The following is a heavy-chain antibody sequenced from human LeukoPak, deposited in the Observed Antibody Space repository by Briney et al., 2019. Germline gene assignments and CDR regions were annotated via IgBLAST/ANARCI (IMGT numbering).Heavy chain of an antibody. CDR2: INPNSGGT. CDR3: ARGNSPQDFDY. V-gene: IGHV1-2*04. CDR1: GYSFTDYY. J-gene: IGHJ4*02. Sequence: ASVKVSCKASGYSFTDYYIHWVRLAPGQGLEWMGWINPNSGGTNYAQKFQGWVTMTRDTSISTAYMELSRLRSDDTAVYYCARGNSPQDFDYWGQGTLVTVSS. D-gene: IGHD1-7*01.